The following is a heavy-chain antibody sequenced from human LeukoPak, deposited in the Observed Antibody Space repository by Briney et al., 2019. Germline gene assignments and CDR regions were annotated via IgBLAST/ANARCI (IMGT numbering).Heavy chain of an antibody. D-gene: IGHD3-22*01. J-gene: IGHJ1*01. CDR1: GYTFTGYY. Sequence: ASVKVSCKASGYTFTGYYMHWVRQAPGQGLEWMGWINPNSGGTNYAQKFQGRVTMTRDTSISTAYMELSRLRSDDTAVYYCARDGDDSSGYLYFQHWGQGTLVTVSS. CDR3: ARDGDDSSGYLYFQH. V-gene: IGHV1-2*02. CDR2: INPNSGGT.